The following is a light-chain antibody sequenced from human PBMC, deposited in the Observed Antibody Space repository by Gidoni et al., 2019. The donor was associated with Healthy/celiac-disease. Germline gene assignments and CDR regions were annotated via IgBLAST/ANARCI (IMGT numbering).Light chain of an antibody. J-gene: IGKJ2*01. CDR1: QSISSY. CDR2: AAS. CDR3: QQSYSTPPYT. V-gene: IGKV1-39*01. Sequence: DIQMTKSPSSLSASVGDRVTITCRASQSISSYLNWYQQKPGKAPKLLIYAASSLQSGVPSRFSGSGSGTDFTLTISSLQPEDFATYYCQQSYSTPPYTFXQXTKLXIK.